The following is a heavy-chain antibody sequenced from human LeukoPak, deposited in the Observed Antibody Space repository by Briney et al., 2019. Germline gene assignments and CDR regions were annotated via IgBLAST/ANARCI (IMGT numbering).Heavy chain of an antibody. D-gene: IGHD2-2*01. CDR2: IIPIFGTA. V-gene: IGHV1-69*01. CDR3: ATLRYCTSTSCLKVIDY. CDR1: GGTFSSYA. J-gene: IGHJ4*02. Sequence: SVKVSCKASGGTFSSYAISWVRQAPGQGLEWMGGIIPIFGTANYAQKFQGRVTITADESTSTAYMELSSLRSEDTAVYYCATLRYCTSTSCLKVIDYWGQGTLVSVSS.